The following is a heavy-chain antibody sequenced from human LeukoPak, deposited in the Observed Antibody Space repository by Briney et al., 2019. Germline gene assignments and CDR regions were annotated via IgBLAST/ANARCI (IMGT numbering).Heavy chain of an antibody. J-gene: IGHJ5*02. V-gene: IGHV4-59*08. CDR2: IYYSGST. CDR1: GGSISSYY. CDR3: ARHGWRGYSGYSKNWFDP. Sequence: SETLSLTCTVSGGSISSYYWSWIRQPPGKGLEWIGYIYYSGSTNYNPSLKSRVTISVDTSKNQFSLKLSSVTAADTAVYYCARHGWRGYSGYSKNWFDPWGQGTLVTVSS. D-gene: IGHD5-12*01.